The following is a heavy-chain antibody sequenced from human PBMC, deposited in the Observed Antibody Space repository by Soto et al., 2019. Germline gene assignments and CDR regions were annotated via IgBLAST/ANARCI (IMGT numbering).Heavy chain of an antibody. Sequence: SETLSLTCSVYGGSISSYYWSWLRQPPGKGLEWIAKIYNDGSTHYNPSLKSRLTISIDTSRKLFSLKLSSMTAADTAVYYCAGVDLLGNWFDPWGQGTLLTVSS. J-gene: IGHJ5*02. CDR3: AGVDLLGNWFDP. CDR1: GGSISSYY. V-gene: IGHV4-59*01. CDR2: IYNDGST.